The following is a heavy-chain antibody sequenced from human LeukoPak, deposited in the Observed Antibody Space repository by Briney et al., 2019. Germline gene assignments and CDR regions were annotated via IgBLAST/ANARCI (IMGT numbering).Heavy chain of an antibody. CDR1: GFTFSDYY. Sequence: PGGSLRLSCAASGFTFSDYYMSWIRQAPGKGLEWVANIKQDGSEKYYVDSVKGRFTIARDNAKNSLYLQMNSLRAEDTAVYYCARDPAAPINWFDPWGQGTLVTVSS. V-gene: IGHV3-7*01. J-gene: IGHJ5*02. CDR3: ARDPAAPINWFDP. D-gene: IGHD6-13*01. CDR2: IKQDGSEK.